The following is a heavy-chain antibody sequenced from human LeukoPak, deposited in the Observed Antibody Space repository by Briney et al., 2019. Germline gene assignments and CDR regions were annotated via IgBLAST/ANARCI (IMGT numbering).Heavy chain of an antibody. CDR1: GGSISSSSYY. Sequence: PSETLSLTCTVSGGSISSSSYYWGWIRQPPGKGLEGFGSIYYSGSTYYNPSLKSRVTISVDTSKNQFSLKLSSVTAADTAVYYCARVTSSYGYYYYYMDVWGKGTTVTVSS. J-gene: IGHJ6*03. CDR2: IYYSGST. CDR3: ARVTSSYGYYYYYMDV. D-gene: IGHD5-18*01. V-gene: IGHV4-39*07.